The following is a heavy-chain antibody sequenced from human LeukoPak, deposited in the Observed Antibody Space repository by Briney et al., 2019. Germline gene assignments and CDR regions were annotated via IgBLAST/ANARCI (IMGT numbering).Heavy chain of an antibody. CDR2: INPNSGGT. CDR1: GYTFTGYY. V-gene: IGHV1-2*02. J-gene: IGHJ6*03. Sequence: ASVKVSCKASGYTFTGYYIHWVRQAPGQGLEWMGWINPNSGGTNYAQKFQGRVTMTRDTSISTAYMELSTLRSDDTAVYYCARRPYKYSFLYYYYYYMDVWGKGTTVTVSS. CDR3: ARRPYKYSFLYYYYYYMDV. D-gene: IGHD5-18*01.